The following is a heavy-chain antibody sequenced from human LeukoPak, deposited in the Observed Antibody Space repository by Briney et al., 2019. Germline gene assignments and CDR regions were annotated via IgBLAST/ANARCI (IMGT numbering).Heavy chain of an antibody. CDR1: GGSVSGHY. J-gene: IGHJ4*02. CDR3: ARQEGYSYGYIGSDN. Sequence: PSETLSLTCAVSGGSVSGHYWSWIRQPPGKGLEWIGYISSTGIANSNPSVKNRVTISSDTSKNQFSLTLSSATAADTAVHYCARQEGYSYGYIGSDNWGQGTLVTVSS. D-gene: IGHD5-18*01. CDR2: ISSTGIA. V-gene: IGHV4-59*08.